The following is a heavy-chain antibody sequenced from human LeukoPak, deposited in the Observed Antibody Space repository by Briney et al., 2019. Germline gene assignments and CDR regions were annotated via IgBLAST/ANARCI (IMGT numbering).Heavy chain of an antibody. CDR2: ISSRITTI. J-gene: IGHJ3*01. Sequence: PGGALRLSCVGSGFIFNDYSMNWVRPAPGKGPERGSYISSRITTIYYADSVKGRFTISRDNAKNSLYLQMNSLRAEDSAVYYCTRETAFDFWGQGTVVTVSS. CDR3: TRETAFDF. CDR1: GFIFNDYS. V-gene: IGHV3-48*04.